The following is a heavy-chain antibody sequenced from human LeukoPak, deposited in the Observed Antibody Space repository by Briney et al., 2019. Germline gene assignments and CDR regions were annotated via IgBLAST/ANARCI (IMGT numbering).Heavy chain of an antibody. V-gene: IGHV3-48*03. CDR3: ARDRYRSFDY. J-gene: IGHJ4*02. CDR2: ISSSGSTI. Sequence: PGGSLRLSCAVSGFTFSSYEMNWVRQAPGKGLEWVSYISSSGSTIYYADSVKGRFTISRDNAKNSLYLQMNSLRAEDTAVYYCARDRYRSFDYWGQGTLVTVSS. D-gene: IGHD1-26*01. CDR1: GFTFSSYE.